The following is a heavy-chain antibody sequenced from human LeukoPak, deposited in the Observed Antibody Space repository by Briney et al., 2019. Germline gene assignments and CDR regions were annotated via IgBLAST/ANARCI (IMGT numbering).Heavy chain of an antibody. CDR3: AREPPQIAALDY. D-gene: IGHD6-6*01. Sequence: GGSLRLSCAASGFTFDDYGMSRVRQAPGKGLEWVSGINWNGGSTGYADSVKGRFTISRDNAKNSLYLQMNSLRAEDTAVYYCAREPPQIAALDYWGQGTLVTVSS. J-gene: IGHJ4*02. CDR2: INWNGGST. V-gene: IGHV3-20*04. CDR1: GFTFDDYG.